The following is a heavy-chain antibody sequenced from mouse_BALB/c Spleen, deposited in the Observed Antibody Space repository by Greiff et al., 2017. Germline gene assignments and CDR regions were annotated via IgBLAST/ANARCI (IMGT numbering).Heavy chain of an antibody. CDR2: ISSGGSYT. CDR3: ARHGVVATSHFDY. V-gene: IGHV5-9-3*01. D-gene: IGHD1-1*01. Sequence: EVQLVESGGGLVKPGGSLKLSCAASGFTFSSYAMSWVRQTPEKRLEWVATISSGGSYTYYPDSVKGRFTISRDNAKNTLYLQMSSLRSEDTAMYYCARHGVVATSHFDYWGQGTTLTVSS. J-gene: IGHJ2*01. CDR1: GFTFSSYA.